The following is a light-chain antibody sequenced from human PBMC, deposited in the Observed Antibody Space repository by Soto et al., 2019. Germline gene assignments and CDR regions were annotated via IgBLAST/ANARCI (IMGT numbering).Light chain of an antibody. CDR3: CSYAGTSWV. V-gene: IGLV2-23*02. J-gene: IGLJ3*02. CDR1: SSDVGSYNL. CDR2: EVT. Sequence: QSALTQPASVSGSPGQSITISCTGTSSDVGSYNLVSWYQQHPGKAPKLMIYEVTKRPSGVSSRFSGSKSGNTASLTISGLQAEDEADYYCCSYAGTSWVFGGGTQLTVL.